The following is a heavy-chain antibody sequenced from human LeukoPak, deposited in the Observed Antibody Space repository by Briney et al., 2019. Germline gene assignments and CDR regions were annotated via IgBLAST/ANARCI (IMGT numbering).Heavy chain of an antibody. CDR1: GFTVSSNY. J-gene: IGHJ4*02. Sequence: RGSLRLSCAASGFTVSSNYMSWVRQAPGKGLEWVSVIYSGGSTYYADSVKGRFTISRDNSKNTLYLQMNSLRAEDTAVYYCARAPYCSSTSCYSNYFDYWGQGTLVTVSS. V-gene: IGHV3-66*02. CDR3: ARAPYCSSTSCYSNYFDY. CDR2: IYSGGST. D-gene: IGHD2-2*01.